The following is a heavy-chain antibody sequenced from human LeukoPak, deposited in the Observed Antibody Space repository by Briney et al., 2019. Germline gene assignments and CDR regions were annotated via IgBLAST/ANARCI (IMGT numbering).Heavy chain of an antibody. V-gene: IGHV3-30-3*01. Sequence: GGSLRLSCAASGFTFSSYAMHWVRQAPGKGLEWVAVISYDGSNKYYADSVKGRFTISRDSSKNTLYLQMNSLRAEDTAVYYCARDLVGNFDYWGQGTLVTVSS. CDR1: GFTFSSYA. D-gene: IGHD2-8*02. CDR3: ARDLVGNFDY. J-gene: IGHJ4*02. CDR2: ISYDGSNK.